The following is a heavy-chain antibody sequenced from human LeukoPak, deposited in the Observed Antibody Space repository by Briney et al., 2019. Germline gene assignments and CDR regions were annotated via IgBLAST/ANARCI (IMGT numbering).Heavy chain of an antibody. CDR3: ARDVPLHYDILAGYGFDP. CDR1: GYTFTSYA. J-gene: IGHJ5*02. V-gene: IGHV7-4-1*02. CDR2: INTNTENP. D-gene: IGHD3-9*01. Sequence: GASVKVSCKASGYTFTSYAMNWVRQAPGQGLEWMGWINTNTENPTYAQGFTGRFVFSLDTSVSTAYLQISSLKAEDTAVYYCARDVPLHYDILAGYGFDPWGQGTLVTVSS.